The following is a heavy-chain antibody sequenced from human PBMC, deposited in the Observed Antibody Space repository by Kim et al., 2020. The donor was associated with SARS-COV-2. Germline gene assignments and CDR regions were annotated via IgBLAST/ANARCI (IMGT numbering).Heavy chain of an antibody. V-gene: IGHV3-30*02. CDR3: AKDPKWTVAVFDY. D-gene: IGHD6-19*01. J-gene: IGHJ4*02. Sequence: YADSVKGRFTISRDNSKNTLYLQMNSLRAEDTAVYYCAKDPKWTVAVFDYWGQGTLVTVSS.